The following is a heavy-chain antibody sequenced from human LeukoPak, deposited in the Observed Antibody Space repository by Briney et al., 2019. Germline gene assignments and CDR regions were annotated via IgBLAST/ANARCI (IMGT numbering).Heavy chain of an antibody. CDR3: ARGPYGSSGTPDAFDI. V-gene: IGHV3-66*01. D-gene: IGHD3-10*01. J-gene: IGHJ3*02. CDR2: IYSGGTT. Sequence: TGGSLRLSCAASGFAFRSYGMTWVRQAPGKGLEWVSVIYSGGTTHYADSVKGRFTISRDNSKNTLYLQMNSLRAEDTAVYYCARGPYGSSGTPDAFDIWGQGTMVTVSS. CDR1: GFAFRSYG.